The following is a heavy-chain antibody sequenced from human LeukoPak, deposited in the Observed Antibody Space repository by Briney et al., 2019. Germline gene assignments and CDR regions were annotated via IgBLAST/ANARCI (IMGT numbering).Heavy chain of an antibody. CDR2: ISYDGSNK. J-gene: IGHJ4*02. CDR3: AKHLGGLLWFGELTY. CDR1: GFTFSSYG. V-gene: IGHV3-30*18. Sequence: GGSLRLSCAASGFTFSSYGMHWVRQAPGKGLEWVAVISYDGSNKYYADSVKGRFTISRDNSKNTLYLQMNSLRAEDTAVYYCAKHLGGLLWFGELTYWGQGTLVTVSS. D-gene: IGHD3-10*01.